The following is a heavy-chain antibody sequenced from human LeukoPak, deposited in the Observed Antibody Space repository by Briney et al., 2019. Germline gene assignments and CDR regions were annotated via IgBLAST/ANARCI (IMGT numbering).Heavy chain of an antibody. Sequence: SETLSLTCTVSGGSISSYYWSWIRPPPGKGLEWIGYIYYSGSTNYNPSLKSRVTISVDTSKNQFSLMLSSVTAADTAVYYCARLPLYGDYGGGDWGQGTLVTVAS. CDR2: IYYSGST. J-gene: IGHJ4*02. CDR1: GGSISSYY. CDR3: ARLPLYGDYGGGD. D-gene: IGHD4-17*01. V-gene: IGHV4-59*08.